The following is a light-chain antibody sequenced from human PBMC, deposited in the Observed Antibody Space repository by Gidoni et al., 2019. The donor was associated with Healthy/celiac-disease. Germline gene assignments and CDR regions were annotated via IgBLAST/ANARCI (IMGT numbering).Light chain of an antibody. V-gene: IGKV3-11*01. CDR2: DAS. CDR3: QQRSNWPVT. Sequence: EIVLTQSPATLSLSPGERATLSCRASKSVSSYLAWYQQKPGQAPRLLIYDASNRATGIPARFSGSGSGTDFTLTISSLEPEDFAVYYCQQRSNWPVTFGPGTKVEIK. J-gene: IGKJ3*01. CDR1: KSVSSY.